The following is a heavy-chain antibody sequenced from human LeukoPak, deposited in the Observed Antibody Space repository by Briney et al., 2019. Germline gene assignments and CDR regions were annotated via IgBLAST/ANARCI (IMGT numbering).Heavy chain of an antibody. J-gene: IGHJ4*02. D-gene: IGHD6-19*01. V-gene: IGHV3-64D*09. CDR2: INDNGRST. CDR3: VKYSSGWYCDY. CDR1: GFTFSKYA. Sequence: PGGSLRLSCSASGFTFSKYAMHWVRQAPGKGLEYVSAINDNGRSTYYADSVKGRFSISRDNSKNTLYLQMSSLRAEDTAVYYCVKYSSGWYCDYWGQGTLVTVSS.